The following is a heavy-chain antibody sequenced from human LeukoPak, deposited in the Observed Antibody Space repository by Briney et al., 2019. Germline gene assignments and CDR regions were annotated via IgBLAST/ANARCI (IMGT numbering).Heavy chain of an antibody. V-gene: IGHV3-30*18. J-gene: IGHJ4*02. CDR3: AKGYFDWLPPFDY. CDR1: GFTFSSYG. CDR2: ISYDGSNE. D-gene: IGHD3-9*01. Sequence: PGGSLRLSCAASGFTFSSYGMHWVRQAPGKGLEWVAVISYDGSNEYYADSVKGRFTISRDNSKNTLYLQMNSLRAEDTAVYYCAKGYFDWLPPFDYWGQGTLVTVSS.